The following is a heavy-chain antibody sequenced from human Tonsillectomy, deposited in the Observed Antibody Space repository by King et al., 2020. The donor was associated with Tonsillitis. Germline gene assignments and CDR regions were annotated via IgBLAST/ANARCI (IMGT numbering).Heavy chain of an antibody. CDR2: IKSKTDGGTT. CDR1: GFTFSNAW. Sequence: VQLVESGGGLVKPGGSLRLSCAASGFTFSNAWMSWVRQAPGKGLEWVGRIKSKTDGGTTDYAAPVKGRFTISRDDSKNTLYLQMNSLKTEDTAVYYCNIPWTTTPYYYYYGMDVWGQGTTVTVS. J-gene: IGHJ6*02. D-gene: IGHD1-1*01. CDR3: NIPWTTTPYYYYYGMDV. V-gene: IGHV3-15*01.